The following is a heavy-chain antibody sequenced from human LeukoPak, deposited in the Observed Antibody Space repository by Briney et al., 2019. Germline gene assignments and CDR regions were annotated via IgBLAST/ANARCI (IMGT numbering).Heavy chain of an antibody. CDR3: ARVQSGWKFVVDV. D-gene: IGHD6-19*01. V-gene: IGHV3-7*01. CDR2: INEDGSEK. Sequence: QPGGSLRLSCATSGFTLRSHWMSWVRQAPGKGLEWVANINEDGSEKYYVNSARGRFTISRDNAESSLTLQMNSLRVEDTAVYYCARVQSGWKFVVDVWGQGTTVTVSS. CDR1: GFTLRSHW. J-gene: IGHJ6*02.